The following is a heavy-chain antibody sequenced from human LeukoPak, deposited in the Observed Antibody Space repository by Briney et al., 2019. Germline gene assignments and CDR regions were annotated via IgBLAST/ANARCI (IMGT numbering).Heavy chain of an antibody. J-gene: IGHJ2*01. Sequence: SGGSRTLSCLGSRFNFRYFWMSWVSQAQGKGREWVANINHVGRETYYADSAKGRFIISRENAKDSLYLQMNSLRAEDAAVYYCAKGYIIAGRQWYLDLWGRGTVVGVSS. CDR3: AKGYIIAGRQWYLDL. D-gene: IGHD6-13*01. V-gene: IGHV3-7*01. CDR1: RFNFRYFW. CDR2: INHVGRET.